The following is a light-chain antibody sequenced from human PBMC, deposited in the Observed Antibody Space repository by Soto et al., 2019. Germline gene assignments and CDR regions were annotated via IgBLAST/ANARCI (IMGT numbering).Light chain of an antibody. CDR2: EVN. J-gene: IGLJ2*01. CDR3: SSYAGANNYII. Sequence: QSALTQPHSASGSPGQSVTISCTGTSSDVGGYNFVSWYQQHPAKAPKLLISEVNKRPSGVPDRFSGSKSGNTAALTVSGLQSEDEAEYYCSSYAGANNYIIFGGGTKLTVL. V-gene: IGLV2-8*01. CDR1: SSDVGGYNF.